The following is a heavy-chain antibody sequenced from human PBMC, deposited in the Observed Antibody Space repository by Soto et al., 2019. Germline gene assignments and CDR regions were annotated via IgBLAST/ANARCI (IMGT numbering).Heavy chain of an antibody. CDR1: GGSISSGGYY. J-gene: IGHJ5*02. D-gene: IGHD1-7*01. Sequence: SETLSLTCTVSGGSISSGGYYWSWIRQHPGKGLEWIGYIYYSGSTYYNPSLKSRVTISVDTSKSQFSLKLSSVTAADTAVYYCARKTLNWNYADNWFDPWGQGTLVTVSS. CDR3: ARKTLNWNYADNWFDP. CDR2: IYYSGST. V-gene: IGHV4-31*03.